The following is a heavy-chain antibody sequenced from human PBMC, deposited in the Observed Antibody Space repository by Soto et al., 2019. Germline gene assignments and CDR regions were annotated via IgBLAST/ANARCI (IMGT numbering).Heavy chain of an antibody. CDR1: GFTFSDHY. CDR3: ARGVVSTGYFDY. J-gene: IGHJ4*02. D-gene: IGHD5-12*01. V-gene: IGHV3-72*01. CDR2: SRDKVHSHTT. Sequence: EVQLAESGGGLVQPGGSLRLSCAASGFTFSDHYMDWVRQAPGKGLECVGRSRDKVHSHTTEYAASVKGRFTISRGDSENSLYLQMNSLKTEDPAVYYCARGVVSTGYFDYWGQGTLVTVSS.